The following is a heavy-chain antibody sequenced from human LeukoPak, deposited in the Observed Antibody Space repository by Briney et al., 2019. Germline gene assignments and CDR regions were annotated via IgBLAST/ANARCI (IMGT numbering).Heavy chain of an antibody. Sequence: GGSLRLSCEGSAFIFSGHWMNWVRQTPGKGLEWVASIKEDGSERQYVDSVKGRFTISRDNAKNSLYLQMNSLRAEDTAVYYCARDKIVGATNFDYWGQGTLVTVSS. V-gene: IGHV3-7*01. CDR3: ARDKIVGATNFDY. J-gene: IGHJ4*02. D-gene: IGHD1-26*01. CDR2: IKEDGSER. CDR1: AFIFSGHW.